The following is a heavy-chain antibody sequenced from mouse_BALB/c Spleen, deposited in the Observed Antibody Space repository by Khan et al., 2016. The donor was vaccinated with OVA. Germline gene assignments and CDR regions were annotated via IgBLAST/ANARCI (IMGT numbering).Heavy chain of an antibody. CDR2: IWGDGST. J-gene: IGHJ4*01. V-gene: IGHV2-6-7*01. CDR1: GFSLTGYG. CDR3: ARAYYGNYREAMDY. D-gene: IGHD2-10*01. Sequence: VELVESGPGLVAPSQSLSITCTVSGFSLTGYGVNRVRQPPGKGLEWLGMIWGDGSTDYNSALKSRLNLSKDNSKSQVFLKMNSLQTDDTARYYCARAYYGNYREAMDYWGQGTSVTVSS.